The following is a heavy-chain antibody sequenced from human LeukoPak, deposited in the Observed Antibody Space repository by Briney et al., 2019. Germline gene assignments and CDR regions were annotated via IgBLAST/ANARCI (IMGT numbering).Heavy chain of an antibody. J-gene: IGHJ4*02. V-gene: IGHV3-7*01. CDR3: ARDKVVGATNFDS. CDR1: GFTFSSHW. Sequence: GGSLRLSCAASGFTFSSHWMSWVRQAPGKGLEWVANIKKDGSEKYYVDSVKGRFTISRDNAENSLFLQMNGLRAEDTAVYYCARDKVVGATNFDSWGQGTLVSVSS. D-gene: IGHD1-26*01. CDR2: IKKDGSEK.